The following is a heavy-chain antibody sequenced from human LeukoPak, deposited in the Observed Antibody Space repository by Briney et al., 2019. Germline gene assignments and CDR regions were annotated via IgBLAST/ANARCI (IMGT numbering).Heavy chain of an antibody. CDR1: GGSISSYY. D-gene: IGHD5-24*01. J-gene: IGHJ3*02. CDR2: IYYSGST. Sequence: PSETLSLTCTVSGGSISSYYWSWIRQPPGKGLEWIGYIYYSGSTNYNPSLKSRVTISVDTSKNQFSLKLSSVTAADTAVYYCARDKPRWLQLRMDAFDIWGQGTKVTVSS. V-gene: IGHV4-59*01. CDR3: ARDKPRWLQLRMDAFDI.